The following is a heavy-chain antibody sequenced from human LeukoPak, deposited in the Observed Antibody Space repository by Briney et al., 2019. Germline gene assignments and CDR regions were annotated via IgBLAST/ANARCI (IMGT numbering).Heavy chain of an antibody. CDR3: AKLREWELPDLFDY. CDR2: ISGSGGSR. Sequence: PGGSLRLSCAASGFTFSTYGMSWVRQAPGKGLEWVSGISGSGGSRFYTDSVKGRFTISRDNYKNTLYLQMNSLRAEDKAVYYCAKLREWELPDLFDYWGQGTLVTVSS. J-gene: IGHJ4*02. CDR1: GFTFSTYG. V-gene: IGHV3-23*01. D-gene: IGHD1-26*01.